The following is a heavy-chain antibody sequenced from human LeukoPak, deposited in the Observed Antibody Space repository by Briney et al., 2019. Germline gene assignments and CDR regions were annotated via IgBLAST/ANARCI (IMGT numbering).Heavy chain of an antibody. CDR3: ARQTHSHYSSGWYNDY. CDR2: IYPGDSDT. Sequence: AGESLKISCKGSGYSFTSYWIGWVRQMPGKGLEWMGIIYPGDSDTRYSPSSQGQVTISADKSISTAYLQWSSLKASDTAMYYCARQTHSHYSSGWYNDYWGQGTLVTVSS. V-gene: IGHV5-51*01. D-gene: IGHD6-19*01. CDR1: GYSFTSYW. J-gene: IGHJ4*02.